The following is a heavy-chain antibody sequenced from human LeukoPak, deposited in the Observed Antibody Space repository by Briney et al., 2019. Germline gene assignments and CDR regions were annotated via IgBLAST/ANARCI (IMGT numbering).Heavy chain of an antibody. CDR1: GGSISSSSYY. V-gene: IGHV4-39*07. J-gene: IGHJ5*02. CDR2: IYYSGST. Sequence: PSETLSLTCTVSGGSISSSSYYWGWIRQPPGKGLEWIGSIYYSGSTYYNPSLKSRVTISVDTSKNQFSLKLSSVTAADTAVYYCARRGYDYVWGSYRYGCFDPWGQGTLVTVSS. CDR3: ARRGYDYVWGSYRYGCFDP. D-gene: IGHD3-16*02.